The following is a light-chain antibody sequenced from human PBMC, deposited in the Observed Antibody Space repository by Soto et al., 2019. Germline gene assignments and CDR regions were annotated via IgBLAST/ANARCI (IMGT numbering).Light chain of an antibody. CDR1: SNDIGTYNY. V-gene: IGLV2-14*03. CDR2: DVS. Sequence: QSALTQPASVSGSPGQSITISCTGSSNDIGTYNYVSWYQQHPGKAPKLLIYDVSNRPSGVSNRFSASKSDNTASLTVSGLQAEDEADYYCSSYTNNRTVVFGGGTKLTVL. CDR3: SSYTNNRTVV. J-gene: IGLJ3*02.